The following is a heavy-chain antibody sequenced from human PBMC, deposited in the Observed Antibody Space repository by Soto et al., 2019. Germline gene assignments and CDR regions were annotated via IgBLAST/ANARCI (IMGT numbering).Heavy chain of an antibody. Sequence: ASVKVSCKASGYTFTSYGISWVRQAPGQGLEWMGWISAYNGNTNYAQKLQGRVTMTTDTSTSTAYMELRSLRSDDTAVYYCERASGLAAAVDFDYWGQGTLVTVSS. D-gene: IGHD6-13*01. CDR2: ISAYNGNT. CDR3: ERASGLAAAVDFDY. CDR1: GYTFTSYG. J-gene: IGHJ4*02. V-gene: IGHV1-18*01.